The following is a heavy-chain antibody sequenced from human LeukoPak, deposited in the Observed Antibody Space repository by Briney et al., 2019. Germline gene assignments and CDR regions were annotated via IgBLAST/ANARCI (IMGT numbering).Heavy chain of an antibody. CDR3: ARDVGYSPDY. CDR1: GFTFSRYW. V-gene: IGHV3-74*01. D-gene: IGHD4-23*01. Sequence: GGSLRLSCAASGFTFSRYWMHWVRQAPGKGLVWVSLIKSAGSSTTYADSVKGRFTISRNNAKNTLYLQMTSLRAEDTAAYYCARDVGYSPDYWGQGTLVTVSS. J-gene: IGHJ4*02. CDR2: IKSAGSST.